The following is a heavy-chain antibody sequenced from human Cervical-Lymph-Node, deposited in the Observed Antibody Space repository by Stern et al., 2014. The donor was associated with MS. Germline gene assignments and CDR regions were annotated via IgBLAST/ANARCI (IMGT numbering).Heavy chain of an antibody. D-gene: IGHD2-2*01. V-gene: IGHV3-48*01. J-gene: IGHJ6*02. CDR2: ISDTRNTI. CDR3: PRESASSTYAMDV. CDR1: GFTFSSYS. Sequence: EVHLVESGGGLLQPGGSLRLSCAASGFTFSSYSMNWVRQPPGKGLEWVSYISDTRNTIYYAYSVRGRFTISRDNSKNSLFLQMDILRAEDTAVYYCPRESASSTYAMDVWGQGTKVTVSS.